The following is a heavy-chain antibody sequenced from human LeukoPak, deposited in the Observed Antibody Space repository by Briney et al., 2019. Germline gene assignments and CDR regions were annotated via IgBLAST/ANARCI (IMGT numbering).Heavy chain of an antibody. V-gene: IGHV3-7*01. Sequence: GGSLRLSCAASGFIFRNYWMNWVRQAPGKGLEWVANIKKDGSEKYYVDSVKGRFTISRDNAKSSLYLQMNSLRVEDTAVYYCVADGYSSPFDYWGQGTLVTVSS. J-gene: IGHJ4*02. CDR2: IKKDGSEK. CDR1: GFIFRNYW. D-gene: IGHD5-24*01. CDR3: VADGYSSPFDY.